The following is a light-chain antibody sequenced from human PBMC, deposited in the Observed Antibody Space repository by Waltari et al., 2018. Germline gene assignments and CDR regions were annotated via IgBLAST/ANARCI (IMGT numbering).Light chain of an antibody. Sequence: EIVLTQSPATLSLSPGERATLPCRASQSVSSYLAWYQQKPGQAPRLLIYDASNMATGSPARVSCSGSGTDFTLTISGLSPEDFAVYYCQQRSNWASFGGGTKVAIQ. CDR3: QQRSNWAS. CDR1: QSVSSY. CDR2: DAS. J-gene: IGKJ4*01. V-gene: IGKV3-11*01.